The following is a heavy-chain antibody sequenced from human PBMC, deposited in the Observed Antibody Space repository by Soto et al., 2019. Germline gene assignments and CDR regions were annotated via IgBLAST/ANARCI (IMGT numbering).Heavy chain of an antibody. CDR3: ARDYYDSSGLGV. V-gene: IGHV1-69*06. Sequence: QVQLVQSGAEVKKPGSSVKVSCKASGCTFSSYAISWVRQAPGQGLEWMGGIIPIFGTANYAQKFQGRVTITADKSTSTAYMELSSLRSDDTAVYYCARDYYDSSGLGVWGQGTLVTVSS. J-gene: IGHJ4*02. CDR2: IIPIFGTA. D-gene: IGHD3-22*01. CDR1: GCTFSSYA.